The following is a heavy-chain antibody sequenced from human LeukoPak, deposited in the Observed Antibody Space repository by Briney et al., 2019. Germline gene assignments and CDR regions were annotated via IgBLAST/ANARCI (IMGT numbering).Heavy chain of an antibody. J-gene: IGHJ2*01. CDR1: GCSISSYY. CDR2: IYYSGST. D-gene: IGHD5-18*01. V-gene: IGHV4-59*01. Sequence: SETLSLTCLFSGCSISSYYWSWIRQPPGKGLEWIGYIYYSGSTNYNPPLKSRVAISVDTSKNQFSLKLSSVTAADTAVYYCARGRRGEDTASWWIQLYAYFDLWGRGTLVTVSS. CDR3: ARGRRGEDTASWWIQLYAYFDL.